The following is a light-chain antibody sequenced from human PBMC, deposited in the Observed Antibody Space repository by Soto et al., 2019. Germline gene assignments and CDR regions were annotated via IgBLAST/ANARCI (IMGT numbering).Light chain of an antibody. J-gene: IGKJ4*01. Sequence: DIQMTQSPSSVSASVGDSVTITCRASQGISSDLAWYQQKPGKAPKLLIYSASSLLIGVPSRFSGSGSGTDFTLTISSLQPEDFSTYYCQKTQAFPLTLGGGTKVEVK. CDR2: SAS. CDR3: QKTQAFPLT. CDR1: QGISSD. V-gene: IGKV1-12*01.